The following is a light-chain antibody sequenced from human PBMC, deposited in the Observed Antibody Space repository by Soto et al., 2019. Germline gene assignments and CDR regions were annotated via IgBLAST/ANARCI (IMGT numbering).Light chain of an antibody. J-gene: IGKJ1*01. V-gene: IGKV3-20*01. CDR3: QQYGSSSWT. Sequence: EIVLTQSPGTLSLSPGERATLSCRASQSVSSNYLAWYQQKPGQAPRLLIYGASSRATCIPDRFSGSGSGTDFNLTISRLEPEDFAVYYCQQYGSSSWTFGQGTKVEIK. CDR2: GAS. CDR1: QSVSSNY.